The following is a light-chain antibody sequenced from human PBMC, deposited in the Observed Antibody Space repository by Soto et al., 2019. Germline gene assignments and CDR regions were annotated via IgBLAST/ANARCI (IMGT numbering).Light chain of an antibody. CDR3: QQANSFPPT. V-gene: IGKV1-12*01. J-gene: IGKJ4*01. CDR1: LGVSRW. CDR2: RTS. Sequence: DIPMTQSPSSVSASVGDRVTITCRASLGVSRWLTWYQQKPGKAPKLLIYRTSTLQSGVSSRFSGSGSGTDFTLTISSLQPEDFATYYCQQANSFPPTFGGGTKV.